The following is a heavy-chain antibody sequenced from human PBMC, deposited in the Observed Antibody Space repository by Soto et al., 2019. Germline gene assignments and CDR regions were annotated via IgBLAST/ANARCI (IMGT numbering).Heavy chain of an antibody. Sequence: QVPLQDSGPGLVKSSETLSLTCSVSGGSVSSPNYFWVWVRRAPGKGPEWIGNIFYNGRTDYNPSLQSRVTISLDTSKNQFSLKLGSVTAADTAIYYCARGAISADDQSDWFVPWGHGTLVTVSS. D-gene: IGHD5-12*01. CDR3: ARGAISADDQSDWFVP. CDR1: GGSVSSPNYF. CDR2: IFYNGRT. V-gene: IGHV4-39*01. J-gene: IGHJ5*02.